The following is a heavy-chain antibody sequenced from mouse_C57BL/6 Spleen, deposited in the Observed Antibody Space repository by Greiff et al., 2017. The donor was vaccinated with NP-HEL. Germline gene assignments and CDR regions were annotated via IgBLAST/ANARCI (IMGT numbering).Heavy chain of an antibody. J-gene: IGHJ4*01. CDR1: GFTFSSYA. D-gene: IGHD2-1*01. CDR3: TNIYFVDYYAMDY. CDR2: ISSGGDYI. V-gene: IGHV5-9-1*02. Sequence: EVKLVESGEGLVKPGGSLKLSCAASGFTFSSYAMSWVRQTPEKRLEWVAYISSGGDYIYYADTVKGRFTISRDNARNTLYLQMSSLKSEDTAMYYCTNIYFVDYYAMDYWGQGTSVTVSS.